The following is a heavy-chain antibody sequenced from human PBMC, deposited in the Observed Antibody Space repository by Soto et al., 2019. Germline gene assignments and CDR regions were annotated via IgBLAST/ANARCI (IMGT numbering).Heavy chain of an antibody. J-gene: IGHJ4*02. CDR1: GFTFRDFA. CDR3: AKDRTIASRNFDD. CDR2: TSGSLTSA. D-gene: IGHD6-6*01. Sequence: EVQLVQSGGGLGQPGGSLRLSCGISGFTFRDFAMSWVRQAPGKGLEWVATTSGSLTSAFYADSVKGRFTISRDLSTNTLYLQMDSLRDEDTAVYYCAKDRTIASRNFDDWGQGALVTVSS. V-gene: IGHV3-23*04.